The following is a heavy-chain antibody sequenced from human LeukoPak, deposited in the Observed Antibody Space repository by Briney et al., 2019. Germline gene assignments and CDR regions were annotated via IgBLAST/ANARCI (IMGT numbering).Heavy chain of an antibody. V-gene: IGHV3-48*04. D-gene: IGHD2-2*02. CDR1: GFTFSSHW. J-gene: IGHJ6*03. Sequence: GGSLRLSCAASGFTFSSHWMTWIRQAPGKGLEWVSYISSSGSTLYYVDSVKGRFTISRDNAKNSLYLQMNSLRAEDTAVYYCAREGEHCSGTSCYTLHYYYYYMDVWGKGTTVTVSS. CDR3: AREGEHCSGTSCYTLHYYYYYMDV. CDR2: ISSSGSTL.